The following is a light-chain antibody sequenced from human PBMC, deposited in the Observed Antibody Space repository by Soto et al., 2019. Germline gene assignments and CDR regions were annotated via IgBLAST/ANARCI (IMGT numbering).Light chain of an antibody. CDR2: DND. CDR3: GTWDSNLNGGV. CDR1: TSNIGDNY. V-gene: IGLV1-51*01. Sequence: QPVLTQPPSVSAAPGQKVTVSCSGSTSNIGDNYVSWYQQLPGTAPKLLIYDNDKRPSGIPDRFSGSKSGTSATLGITGLQTGDEADYYCGTWDSNLNGGVFGGGTKLTVL. J-gene: IGLJ2*01.